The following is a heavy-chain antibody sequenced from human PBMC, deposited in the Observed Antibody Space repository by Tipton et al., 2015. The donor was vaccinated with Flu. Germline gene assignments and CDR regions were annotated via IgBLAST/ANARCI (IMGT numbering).Heavy chain of an antibody. Sequence: TLSLTCTVSGDSISSRYYWAWIRQPPGKGLEWIGNIHRSGSFKSNPSLKSRVTISVDTSNNQFSLRVSSVTAADTAVYYCARREYSNYVSDPQNWFDPWGQRILVTVSA. CDR1: GDSISSRYY. D-gene: IGHD4-11*01. V-gene: IGHV4-38-2*02. J-gene: IGHJ5*02. CDR3: ARREYSNYVSDPQNWFDP. CDR2: IHRSGSF.